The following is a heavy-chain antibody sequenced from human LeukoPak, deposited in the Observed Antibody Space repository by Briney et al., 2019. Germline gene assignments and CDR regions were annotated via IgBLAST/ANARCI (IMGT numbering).Heavy chain of an antibody. CDR1: GGSISSYY. V-gene: IGHV4-59*12. Sequence: SETLSLTCTVSGGSISSYYWSWIRQPPGKGLEWIGYIYYSGSTNYNPSLKSRVTISVDTSKNQFFLNLTSVTAADTATYFCARAPRAYCSATGSCFQDDWGQGTVVIVSS. D-gene: IGHD2-15*01. CDR3: ARAPRAYCSATGSCFQDD. J-gene: IGHJ4*02. CDR2: IYYSGST.